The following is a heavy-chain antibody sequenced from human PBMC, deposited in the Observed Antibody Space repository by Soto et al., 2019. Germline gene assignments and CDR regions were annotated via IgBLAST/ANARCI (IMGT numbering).Heavy chain of an antibody. V-gene: IGHV3-23*01. J-gene: IGHJ4*02. CDR1: GFTFSNYA. Sequence: EVQLLQSGGGLVQPGGSLRLSCAASGFTFSNYAMIWLRQPPGKGLEWVSAISNSGDRTYYADSVKGRFTISRDNSKNTLYLQMNSLRAEDSAVYYCVRERSGHSYADSWGQGTLVTVSS. CDR2: ISNSGDRT. CDR3: VRERSGHSYADS. D-gene: IGHD5-18*01.